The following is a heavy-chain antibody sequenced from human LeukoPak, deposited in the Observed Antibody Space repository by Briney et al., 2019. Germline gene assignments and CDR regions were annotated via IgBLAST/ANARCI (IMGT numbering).Heavy chain of an antibody. CDR1: GGTFSSYA. J-gene: IGHJ4*02. Sequence: SVKVSCKASGGTFSSYAISWVRQAPGQGLEWMGGIIPIFGTANYAQKFQGRVTITADESTSTAYMELSSLRSDDTAVYYCAREGTSSYYDSSGYYYDPGFDYWGQGTLVTVSS. CDR2: IIPIFGTA. V-gene: IGHV1-69*13. D-gene: IGHD3-22*01. CDR3: AREGTSSYYDSSGYYYDPGFDY.